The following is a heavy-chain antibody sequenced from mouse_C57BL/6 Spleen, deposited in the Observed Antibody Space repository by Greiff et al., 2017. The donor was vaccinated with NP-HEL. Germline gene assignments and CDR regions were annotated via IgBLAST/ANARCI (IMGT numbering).Heavy chain of an antibody. Sequence: VQLQQSGTVLARPGASVKMSCKTSGYTFTSYWMHWVKQRPGQGLEWIGAIYPGNSDTSYNQKFKGKAKLTAVTSASTAYMELSSLTNEDSAVYYCTREEKSYDYDAWFAYWGQGTLVTVSA. J-gene: IGHJ3*01. CDR3: TREEKSYDYDAWFAY. CDR2: IYPGNSDT. CDR1: GYTFTSYW. V-gene: IGHV1-5*01. D-gene: IGHD2-4*01.